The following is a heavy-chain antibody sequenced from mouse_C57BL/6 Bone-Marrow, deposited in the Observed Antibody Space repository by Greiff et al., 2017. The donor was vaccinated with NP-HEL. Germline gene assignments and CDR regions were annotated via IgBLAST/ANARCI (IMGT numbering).Heavy chain of an antibody. CDR1: GYTFTSYG. V-gene: IGHV1-81*01. J-gene: IGHJ3*01. CDR2: IYPRSGNT. Sequence: VQLQQSGAELARPGASVKLSCKASGYTFTSYGISWVKLRTGQGLEWIGEIYPRSGNTYYNEKFKGKATLTADKSSSTAYMELRSLTSEDSAVYFCASGYYDYDRAPRFAYWGQGTLVTVSA. CDR3: ASGYYDYDRAPRFAY. D-gene: IGHD2-4*01.